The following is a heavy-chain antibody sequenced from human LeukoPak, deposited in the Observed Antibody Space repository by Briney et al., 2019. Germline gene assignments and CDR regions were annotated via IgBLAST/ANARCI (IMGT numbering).Heavy chain of an antibody. CDR3: ARDAGWVAGIISPYFDY. CDR2: ISYDGSNK. CDR1: GFTFSSYA. V-gene: IGHV3-30-3*01. Sequence: GRSLRLSCAASGFTFSSYAMHWVRQAPGKGLEWVAVISYDGSNKYYADSVKGRFTISRDNSKNTLYLQMNSLRAEDTAVYYCARDAGWVAGIISPYFDYWGQEPWSPSPQ. D-gene: IGHD6-19*01. J-gene: IGHJ4*01.